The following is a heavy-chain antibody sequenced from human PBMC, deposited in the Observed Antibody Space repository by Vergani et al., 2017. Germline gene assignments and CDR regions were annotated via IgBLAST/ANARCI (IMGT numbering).Heavy chain of an antibody. D-gene: IGHD2/OR15-2a*01. V-gene: IGHV3-23*01. Sequence: EVQLLESGGALVQPGGSLRLPCPASGFTFTSYAMSWVCRAPGKGMEWVSAISGSGGSTYYADSVKGRFTISRDNSKNTLYLQMNSLRVEDTAVYYCAKGPSAKNIGGMDVWGQGTTVTVSS. CDR2: ISGSGGST. J-gene: IGHJ6*02. CDR1: GFTFTSYA. CDR3: AKGPSAKNIGGMDV.